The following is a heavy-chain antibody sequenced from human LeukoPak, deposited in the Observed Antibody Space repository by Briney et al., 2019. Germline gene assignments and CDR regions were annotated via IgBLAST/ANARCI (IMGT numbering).Heavy chain of an antibody. CDR3: ARHYNFDI. Sequence: KCGESLKISCKGSGYNFTNYWIGWVRQMPGKGLEWMGIIFPGDSDTRYSPSFQGQVTISVDKSISTAYLQWSSLKASDTAMYYCARHYNFDIWGQGTMVTVSS. J-gene: IGHJ3*02. CDR2: IFPGDSDT. D-gene: IGHD1-1*01. V-gene: IGHV5-51*01. CDR1: GYNFTNYW.